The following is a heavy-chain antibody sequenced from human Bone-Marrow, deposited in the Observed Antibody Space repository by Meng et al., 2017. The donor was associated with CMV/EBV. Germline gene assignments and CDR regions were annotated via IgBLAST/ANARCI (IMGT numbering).Heavy chain of an antibody. D-gene: IGHD3-3*01. CDR2: IKQDGSEK. CDR3: AMWVRDFWSGSPRRLLFPFAY. CDR1: GFSFSYYW. J-gene: IGHJ4*02. V-gene: IGHV3-7*01. Sequence: GGSLRLSCVASGFSFSYYWMSWVRQAPGKGLERVANIKQDGSEKYYVDSVKGRFTISRDNAKNSLYLQMNSLRAEDTAVYYCAMWVRDFWSGSPRRLLFPFAYWGQGTRVTVSS.